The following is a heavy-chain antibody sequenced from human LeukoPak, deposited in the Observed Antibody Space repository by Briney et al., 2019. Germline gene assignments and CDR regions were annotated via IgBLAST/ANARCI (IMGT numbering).Heavy chain of an antibody. CDR3: ARLYCGGDCYARSYYYYGMDV. Sequence: GGSLRLSCAASGFIVSSNYMSWVRQAPGKGLEWVSVIYSGGSTYYADSVKGRFTISRDNSKNTLYLQMNSLRAEDTAVYYCARLYCGGDCYARSYYYYGMDVWGQGTTVTVSS. D-gene: IGHD2-21*02. CDR2: IYSGGST. CDR1: GFIVSSNY. V-gene: IGHV3-53*01. J-gene: IGHJ6*02.